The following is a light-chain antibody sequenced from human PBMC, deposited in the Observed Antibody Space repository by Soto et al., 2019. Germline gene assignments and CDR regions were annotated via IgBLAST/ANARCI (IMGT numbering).Light chain of an antibody. CDR3: QQSYSGWT. J-gene: IGKJ1*01. Sequence: IQMTQSPSSLSASVGDRVTITCRASQPINNYLNWYQQKPGKAPTLLIPAVSNLQSGVPSRFRGGGSGTDFTLTIISLQPEDFATYYCQQSYSGWTFGQGTKVDIE. CDR1: QPINNY. V-gene: IGKV1-39*01. CDR2: AVS.